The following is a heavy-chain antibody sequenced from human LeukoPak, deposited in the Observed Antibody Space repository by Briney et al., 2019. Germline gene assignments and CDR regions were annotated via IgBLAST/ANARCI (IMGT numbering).Heavy chain of an antibody. J-gene: IGHJ5*02. CDR3: ARGEGYGPRVWFDP. V-gene: IGHV1-2*02. CDR2: INPNSGGT. D-gene: IGHD2-15*01. CDR1: GYSFTAYY. Sequence: ASVKVSCKASGYSFTAYYMHWVRQAPGQGLEWMGWINPNSGGTNYAQKFQGRVTMTRDTSISTAYMELSRLRSDDTAVYYCARGEGYGPRVWFDPWGQGTLVTVSS.